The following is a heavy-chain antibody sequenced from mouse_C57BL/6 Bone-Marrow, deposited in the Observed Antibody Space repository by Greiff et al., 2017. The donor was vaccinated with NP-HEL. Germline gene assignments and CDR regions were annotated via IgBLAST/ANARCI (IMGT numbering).Heavy chain of an antibody. CDR2: IDPSDSET. D-gene: IGHD6-1*01. Sequence: VQLQQPGAELVRPGSSVKLSCKASGYTFTSYWMHWVKQRPIQGLEWIGNIDPSDSETHYNQKFKGKSTLTVDKSSSTAYMQLSSLTSEDSAVYYCARSTRGYFDVWGTGTTVTVSS. V-gene: IGHV1-52*01. CDR3: ARSTRGYFDV. J-gene: IGHJ1*03. CDR1: GYTFTSYW.